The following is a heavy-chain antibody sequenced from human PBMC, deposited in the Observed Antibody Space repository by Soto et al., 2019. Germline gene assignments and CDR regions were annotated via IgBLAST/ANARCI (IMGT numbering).Heavy chain of an antibody. D-gene: IGHD5-12*01. CDR1: GFTFSSYA. J-gene: IGHJ4*02. CDR3: ATREDYFRGYSGYDLNAGY. V-gene: IGHV3-30-3*01. Sequence: GGSLRLSCTASGFTFSSYAMHWVRQAPGKGLEWVAVISYDGSNKYYADSVKGRFTISRDNSKNTLYLQMNSLRAEDTAVYYCATREDYFRGYSGYDLNAGYWGQGTLVTVSS. CDR2: ISYDGSNK.